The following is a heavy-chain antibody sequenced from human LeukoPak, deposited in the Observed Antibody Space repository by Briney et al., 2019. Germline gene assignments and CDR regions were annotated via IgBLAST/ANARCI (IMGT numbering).Heavy chain of an antibody. D-gene: IGHD1-1*01. CDR1: GGSISSYY. CDR2: IYTSGST. V-gene: IGHV4-4*07. Sequence: SETLSLTCTVSGGSISSYYWSWIRQPAGKGLEWIGRIYTSGSTNYNPSLKSRVTMSVDTSKNQFSLKLSSVTAADTAVYYCATDPTGTTWNWFDPWGQGTLVTVSS. J-gene: IGHJ5*02. CDR3: ATDPTGTTWNWFDP.